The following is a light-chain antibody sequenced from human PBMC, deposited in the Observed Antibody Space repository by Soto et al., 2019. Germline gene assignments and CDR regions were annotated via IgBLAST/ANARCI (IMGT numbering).Light chain of an antibody. CDR3: QHYKMYSPWT. J-gene: IGKJ1*01. CDR1: QSVSSY. V-gene: IGKV3-11*01. Sequence: EIVLTQSPATLSLSPGERATLSCRASQSVSSYLAWYQQKPGQDPRLLIYDASERATGIPARFSGSGSGTEFTLTISSLQPDDFATYYCQHYKMYSPWTFGQGTKVDIK. CDR2: DAS.